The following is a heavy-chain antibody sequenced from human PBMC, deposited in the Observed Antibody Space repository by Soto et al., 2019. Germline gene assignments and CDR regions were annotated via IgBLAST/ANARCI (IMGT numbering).Heavy chain of an antibody. CDR3: ATSFGDYVGGWFDP. J-gene: IGHJ5*02. CDR1: GGSVSSGSYY. V-gene: IGHV4-61*01. Sequence: QVQLQESGPGLVKPSETLSLTCTVSGGSVSSGSYYWSWIRQPPGKGLEWIGYIYYSGSTNYNPSLKSRVTISVDTSKNQFSLKLSSVTAADTAVYYCATSFGDYVGGWFDPWGQGTLVTVSS. CDR2: IYYSGST. D-gene: IGHD4-17*01.